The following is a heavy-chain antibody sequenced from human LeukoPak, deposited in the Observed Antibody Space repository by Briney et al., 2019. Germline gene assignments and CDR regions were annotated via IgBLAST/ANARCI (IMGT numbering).Heavy chain of an antibody. J-gene: IGHJ6*02. CDR3: AKRGAMSYYGSYGMDV. D-gene: IGHD3-10*01. CDR2: ISSSGDST. V-gene: IGHV3-64*01. CDR1: GFTFSVYD. Sequence: PGGSLRLSGAASGFTFSVYDMQWVRQAPGKGLEFVSAISSSGDSTYYANSVKGRFTISRDNSKNTLYLQMGSLRPEDTAVYYCAKRGAMSYYGSYGMDVWGQGTTVTVSS.